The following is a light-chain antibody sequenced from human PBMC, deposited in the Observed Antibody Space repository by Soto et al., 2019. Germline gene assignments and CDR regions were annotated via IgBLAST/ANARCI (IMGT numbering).Light chain of an antibody. CDR3: GTWDSSLSAPVV. J-gene: IGLJ2*01. CDR1: SSNIGNNY. V-gene: IGLV1-51*02. CDR2: ENN. Sequence: QSVLTQPPSVSAAPGQKVTISCSGSSSNIGNNYVSWYQQLPGTAPRLLMYENNKRPSGIPDRFSGSKSGTSATLGITGLQTGDEADYYCGTWDSSLSAPVVFGGGTQLTV.